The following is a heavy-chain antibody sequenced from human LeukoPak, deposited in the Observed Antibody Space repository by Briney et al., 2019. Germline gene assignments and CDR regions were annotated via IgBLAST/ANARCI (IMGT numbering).Heavy chain of an antibody. CDR2: ISYDGSYK. Sequence: GRSLRLSCAASGFTFSTYGMHWVRQTPGKGLDWVALISYDGSYKYYTDSVKGRFTISRDNSKNTLYLQMNSLRAEDTAVYYCAKDSVYSSSWYDGELGAFDIWGQGTMVTVSS. CDR1: GFTFSTYG. CDR3: AKDSVYSSSWYDGELGAFDI. J-gene: IGHJ3*02. V-gene: IGHV3-30*18. D-gene: IGHD6-13*01.